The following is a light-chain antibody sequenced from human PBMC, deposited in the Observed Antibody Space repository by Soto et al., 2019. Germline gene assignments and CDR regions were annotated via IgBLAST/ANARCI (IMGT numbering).Light chain of an antibody. CDR2: DVS. V-gene: IGLV2-14*01. CDR1: STDVGGYNY. J-gene: IGLJ2*01. CDR3: SSFSSTITLVV. Sequence: QSALTQPASVSGSPGQSITISCTGTSTDVGGYNYVSWYQQHPGKAPKLMFYDVSNRPSGVSNRFSASKSGNTASLTISGLQAEDEADYYCSSFSSTITLVVFGGGTKLTVL.